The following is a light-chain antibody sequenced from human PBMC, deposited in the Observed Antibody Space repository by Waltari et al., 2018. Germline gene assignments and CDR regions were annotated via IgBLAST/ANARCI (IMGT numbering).Light chain of an antibody. CDR3: SSYTTTSSWV. J-gene: IGLJ3*02. Sequence: WYQQEPSRAPKLIVYDVSQRPSGVSNRFSGSKSGNTASLTISGVQAEDEADYYCSSYTTTSSWVFGGGTKLTVL. V-gene: IGLV2-14*04. CDR2: DVS.